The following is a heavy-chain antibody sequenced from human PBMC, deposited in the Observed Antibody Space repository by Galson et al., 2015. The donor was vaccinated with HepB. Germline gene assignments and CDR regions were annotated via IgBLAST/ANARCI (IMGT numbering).Heavy chain of an antibody. CDR1: GYTFTSYG. Sequence: SVKVSCKASGYTFTSYGISWVRQAPGQGLEWMGWISAYNGNTNYAQKPQGRVTMTTDTSTSTAYMELRSLRSDDTAVYYCARDEASISEDIVVVPAATPNWFDPWGQGTLVTVSS. V-gene: IGHV1-18*01. CDR2: ISAYNGNT. CDR3: ARDEASISEDIVVVPAATPNWFDP. D-gene: IGHD2-2*01. J-gene: IGHJ5*02.